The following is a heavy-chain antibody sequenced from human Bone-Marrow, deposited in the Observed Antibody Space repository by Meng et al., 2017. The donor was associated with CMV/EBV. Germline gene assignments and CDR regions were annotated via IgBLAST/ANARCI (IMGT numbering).Heavy chain of an antibody. Sequence: SETLSHNCAISGDTVSANTAVWNWIRQSPSRDLEWLGRTYFRSKWYDYYAVSVKSRIAINPDTSKNQFSLQLNAVTPEDTAVYYCASEKAGRFDIWGQGTMVTVSS. CDR1: GDTVSANTAV. J-gene: IGHJ3*02. V-gene: IGHV6-1*01. CDR3: ASEKAGRFDI. CDR2: TYFRSKWYD.